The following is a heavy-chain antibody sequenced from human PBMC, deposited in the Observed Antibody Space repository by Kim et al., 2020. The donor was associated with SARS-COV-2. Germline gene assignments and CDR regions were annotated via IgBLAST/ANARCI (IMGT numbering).Heavy chain of an antibody. CDR1: GYTFTGYY. CDR3: AREEVGDYGSGSYYIF. J-gene: IGHJ4*02. Sequence: ASVMVSCKASGYTFTGYYMHWVRQAPGQGLEWMGWINPNSGGTNYAQKFQGWVTMTRDTSISTAYMELSRLRSDDTAVYYCAREEVGDYGSGSYYIFWGQGTLVTVSS. V-gene: IGHV1-2*04. CDR2: INPNSGGT. D-gene: IGHD3-10*01.